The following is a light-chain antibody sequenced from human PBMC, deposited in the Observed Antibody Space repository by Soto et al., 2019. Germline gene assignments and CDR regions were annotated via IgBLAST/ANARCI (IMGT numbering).Light chain of an antibody. CDR1: SSDVGGYNY. V-gene: IGLV2-8*01. Sequence: QSALTQPPSASGSPGQSVAISCTGTSSDVGGYNYFSWYQQHPGKAPKVMIYEVSKRPSGVPDRFSGSKSGNTASLTVSGLQAEDEADYYCSSYAGSNNFVVFGGGTKLTVL. CDR3: SSYAGSNNFVV. CDR2: EVS. J-gene: IGLJ2*01.